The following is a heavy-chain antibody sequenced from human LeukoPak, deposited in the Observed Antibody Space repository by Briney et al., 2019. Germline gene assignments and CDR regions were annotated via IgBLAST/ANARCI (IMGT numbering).Heavy chain of an antibody. CDR3: ASVNTAMVFVFDY. V-gene: IGHV3-7*01. CDR1: GFTFSSYG. J-gene: IGHJ4*02. CDR2: IKQDGSEK. Sequence: GGSLRLSCAASGFTFSSYGMSWVRQAPGKGLEWVANIKQDGSEKYYVDSVKGRFTISRDNAKNSLYPQMNSLRAEDTAVYYCASVNTAMVFVFDYWGQGTLVTVSS. D-gene: IGHD5-18*01.